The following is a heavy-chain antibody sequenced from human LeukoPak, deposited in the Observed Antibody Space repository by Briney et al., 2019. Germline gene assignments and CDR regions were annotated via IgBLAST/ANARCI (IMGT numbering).Heavy chain of an antibody. D-gene: IGHD5-18*01. CDR3: ARADWETAMIDY. Sequence: PGGSLRLSCAASGFTFSSYSMNWVRQAPGKGLEWVSSISSSSSYIYYADSVKGRFTISRDNAKNSLYLQMNSLRAEDTAVYYCARADWETAMIDYWGQGTLVTVSS. CDR1: GFTFSSYS. V-gene: IGHV3-21*01. CDR2: ISSSSSYI. J-gene: IGHJ4*02.